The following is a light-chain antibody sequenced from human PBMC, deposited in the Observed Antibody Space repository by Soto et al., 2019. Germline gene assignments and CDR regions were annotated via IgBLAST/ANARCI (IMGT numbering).Light chain of an antibody. J-gene: IGLJ3*02. Sequence: QSALAQSPSASGSPGQSVTISCTGSSSDIGAYNYVSWYQQHPGRAPKLIIYEVNKRPSGVPDRFSGSKSGNTASLTVSGLQADDEAGYFCGAHAGSNTWVFGGGTKLTVL. V-gene: IGLV2-8*01. CDR3: GAHAGSNTWV. CDR1: SSDIGAYNY. CDR2: EVN.